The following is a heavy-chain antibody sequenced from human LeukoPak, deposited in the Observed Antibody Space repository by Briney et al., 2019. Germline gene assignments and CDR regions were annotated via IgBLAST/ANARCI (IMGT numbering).Heavy chain of an antibody. CDR3: AKGPGGNCGGDCYPRYFQH. Sequence: PGGSLRLSCAASGFTFSSYAMSWVRQAAGKGVEGVSAISGSGGSTYYADSVKGRFTISRDNSKHPLYLQMNSLRAEDTAVYYCAKGPGGNCGGDCYPRYFQHWGQGTLVTVSS. J-gene: IGHJ1*01. CDR2: ISGSGGST. CDR1: GFTFSSYA. V-gene: IGHV3-23*01. D-gene: IGHD2-21*02.